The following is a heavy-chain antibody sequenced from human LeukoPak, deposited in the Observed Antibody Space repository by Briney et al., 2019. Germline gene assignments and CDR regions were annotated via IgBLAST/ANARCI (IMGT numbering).Heavy chain of an antibody. D-gene: IGHD3-22*01. V-gene: IGHV3-7*01. J-gene: IGHJ4*02. CDR1: GFTFSTYW. Sequence: GGSLRLSCAASGFTFSTYWMSWVRQAPGKGLEWVANIKQDGNEKFYVDSVKGRFTISRDNAKNSLYLQMNSLRPEDTAVYYCARDNPSYSYYYDSSGYLDYWGQGTLVTVSS. CDR3: ARDNPSYSYYYDSSGYLDY. CDR2: IKQDGNEK.